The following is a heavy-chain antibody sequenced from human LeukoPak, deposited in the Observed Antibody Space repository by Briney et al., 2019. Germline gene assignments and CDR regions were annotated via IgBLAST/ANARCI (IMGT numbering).Heavy chain of an antibody. CDR2: INHSGST. CDR1: GGSFSGYY. D-gene: IGHD6-19*01. V-gene: IGHV4-34*01. CDR3: ARVPTIAVAGTGPYYFDY. Sequence: SETLSLTCAVYGGSFSGYYWSWIRQPPGKGLEWIGEINHSGSTNYNPSLKSRVTISVDTSKNQFSLKLSSVTAADTAVYYCARVPTIAVAGTGPYYFDYWGQGTLVTVSS. J-gene: IGHJ4*02.